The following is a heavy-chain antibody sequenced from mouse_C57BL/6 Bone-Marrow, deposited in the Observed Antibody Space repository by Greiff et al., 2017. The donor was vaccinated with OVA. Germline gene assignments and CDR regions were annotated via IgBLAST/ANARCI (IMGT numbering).Heavy chain of an antibody. V-gene: IGHV7-3*01. D-gene: IGHD2-4*01. Sequence: EVKLMESGGGLVQPGGSLSLSCAASGYTFTDYYMSWVRQPPVKALEWLGFIRNKADGYTSEYSAYVKGRFTISRDNYKSILYLQMNALRAEDRATDDCARYKTLYYDYGGDFAFDVWGTGTTVTVSS. CDR2: IRNKADGYTS. CDR1: GYTFTDYY. CDR3: ARYKTLYYDYGGDFAFDV. J-gene: IGHJ1*03.